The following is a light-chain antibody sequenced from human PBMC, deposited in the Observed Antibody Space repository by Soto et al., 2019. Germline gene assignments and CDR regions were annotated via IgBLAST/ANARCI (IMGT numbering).Light chain of an antibody. Sequence: QSVLTQPPSASASLGASVTLTCTLSSGYSNYKVDWYQQRPGKGPRFVMRVGTGGIVGSKGDGIPDRFSVLGSGLNRYLTIKNIQEEDESEYPCGADHGSGSNFRYVFGTGTKLTVL. CDR1: SGYSNYK. J-gene: IGLJ1*01. CDR3: GADHGSGSNFRYV. V-gene: IGLV9-49*01. CDR2: VGTGGIVG.